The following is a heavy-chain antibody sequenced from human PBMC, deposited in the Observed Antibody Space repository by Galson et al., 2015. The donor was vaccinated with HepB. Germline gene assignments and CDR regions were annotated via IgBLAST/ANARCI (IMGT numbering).Heavy chain of an antibody. CDR2: ISGSGGST. V-gene: IGHV3-23*01. Sequence: SLRLSCAASGFTFSSYAMSWVRQAPGKGLEWVSAISGSGGSTYYADSVKGRFTISRDNSKNTLYLQVNSLRAEDTAVYYCAKFCRAARPYYYYGMDVWGQGTTVTVSS. D-gene: IGHD6-6*01. CDR3: AKFCRAARPYYYYGMDV. J-gene: IGHJ6*02. CDR1: GFTFSSYA.